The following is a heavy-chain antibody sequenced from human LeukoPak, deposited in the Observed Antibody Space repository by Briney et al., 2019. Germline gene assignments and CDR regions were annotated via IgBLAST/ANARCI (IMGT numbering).Heavy chain of an antibody. J-gene: IGHJ4*02. CDR2: IKEDGTET. Sequence: GGSLRLSCAASGFMFSSNWMSWVRLAPGKGLEWVANIKEDGTETYYVDSVKGRFTISRDNAKNSLYLQMNSLRAEDTAVYYCAKERYGGTDRLFDYWGQGTLVTVSS. CDR1: GFMFSSNW. V-gene: IGHV3-7*01. D-gene: IGHD4-23*01. CDR3: AKERYGGTDRLFDY.